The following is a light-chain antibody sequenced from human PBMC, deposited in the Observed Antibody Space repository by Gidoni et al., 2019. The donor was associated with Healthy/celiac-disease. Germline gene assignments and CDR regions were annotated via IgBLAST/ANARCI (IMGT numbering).Light chain of an antibody. CDR2: AAA. V-gene: IGKV1-39*01. CDR3: QQRDSTPRT. J-gene: IGKJ1*01. Sequence: DIHMPQSPSSLSASVGDRVTITCRASQSISSYLNWYQQKPGKAPKLLIYAAASLQSGVPSRFSGSGSGTDFTLTISSLKPEDFATYYCQQRDSTPRTFGQGTKVEIK. CDR1: QSISSY.